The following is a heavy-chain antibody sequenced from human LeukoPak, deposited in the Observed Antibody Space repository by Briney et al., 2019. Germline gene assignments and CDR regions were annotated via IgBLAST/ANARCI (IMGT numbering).Heavy chain of an antibody. CDR1: GDSIRADNYY. D-gene: IGHD1-7*01. Sequence: SETLSLTCTVSGDSIRADNYYWAWIRQPPGKGLQWIGSIYYSGSTYYNPSLKSRVTISVDTSKNQFSLKLSSVTAADTAVYYCARGLYNWNYRSTPRYYFDYWGQGTLVTVSS. CDR2: IYYSGST. J-gene: IGHJ4*02. V-gene: IGHV4-39*01. CDR3: ARGLYNWNYRSTPRYYFDY.